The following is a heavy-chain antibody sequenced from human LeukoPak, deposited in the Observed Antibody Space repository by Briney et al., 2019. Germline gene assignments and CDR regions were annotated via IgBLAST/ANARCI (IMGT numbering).Heavy chain of an antibody. Sequence: SVKVSCKASGGTFSSYTISWVRQAPGQGLEWMGRIIPILGMANYAQKFQGRVTITADKSTSTAYMELSSLRSEDTAAYYCARGGKVTSPSAFDYWGQGTLVTVSS. D-gene: IGHD4-17*01. CDR2: IIPILGMA. CDR1: GGTFSSYT. CDR3: ARGGKVTSPSAFDY. V-gene: IGHV1-69*02. J-gene: IGHJ4*02.